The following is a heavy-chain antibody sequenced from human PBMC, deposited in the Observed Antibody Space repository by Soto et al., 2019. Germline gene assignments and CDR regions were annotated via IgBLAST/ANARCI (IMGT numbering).Heavy chain of an antibody. V-gene: IGHV1-69*13. D-gene: IGHD6-13*01. J-gene: IGHJ6*02. Sequence: SVKVSCKAWGGTFSSYAISWARQAPGQGLEWMGGIIPIFGTANYAQKFQGRVTITADESTSTAYMELSSLRSEDTAVYYCASLIAAAGTYYYYYGMDVWVQGTTVTVSS. CDR2: IIPIFGTA. CDR3: ASLIAAAGTYYYYYGMDV. CDR1: GGTFSSYA.